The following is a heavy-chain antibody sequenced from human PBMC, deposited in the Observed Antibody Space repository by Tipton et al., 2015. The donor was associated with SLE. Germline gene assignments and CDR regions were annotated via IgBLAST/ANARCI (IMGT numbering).Heavy chain of an antibody. Sequence: TLSLTCTVSGGSISSYYWSWIRQPPGRGLAWIGSIYYSGSTYYNPSLKSRVTISVDTSKNQFSLKLSSVTAADTAVYYCAREVSGWLDYWGQGTLVTVSS. CDR1: GGSISSYY. CDR2: IYYSGST. CDR3: AREVSGWLDY. V-gene: IGHV4-59*01. J-gene: IGHJ4*02. D-gene: IGHD6-19*01.